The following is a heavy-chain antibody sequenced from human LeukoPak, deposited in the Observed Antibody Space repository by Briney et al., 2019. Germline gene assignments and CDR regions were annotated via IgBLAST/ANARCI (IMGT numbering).Heavy chain of an antibody. CDR3: ARDVGRTGYGDY. J-gene: IGHJ4*02. CDR2: ISSSGGTI. V-gene: IGHV3-48*03. D-gene: IGHD5-12*01. CDR1: GFTFSNYE. Sequence: GGSLRLSCAASGFTFSNYEMNWFRPAPGKGLQWVSYISSSGGTIYYADSVKGRFTISRDNATNSLYLQMNSLRAEDTAVYYCARDVGRTGYGDYWGQGTLVTVSS.